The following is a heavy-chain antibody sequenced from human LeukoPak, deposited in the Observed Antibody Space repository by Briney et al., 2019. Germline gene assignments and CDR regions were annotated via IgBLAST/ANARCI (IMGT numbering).Heavy chain of an antibody. D-gene: IGHD6-6*01. CDR3: ARVGVAARPESFDY. V-gene: IGHV4-34*01. CDR1: GGSFSGYY. Sequence: PSETLSLTCAVYGGSFSGYYWSWIRQPPGKGLEWIGEINHSGSTNYNPSLKSRVTISVDTSKSQFSLKLSSVTAADTAVYYCARVGVAARPESFDYWGQGTLVTVSS. J-gene: IGHJ4*02. CDR2: INHSGST.